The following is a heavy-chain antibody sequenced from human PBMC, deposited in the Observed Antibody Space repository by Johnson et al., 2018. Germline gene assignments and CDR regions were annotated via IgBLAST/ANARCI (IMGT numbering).Heavy chain of an antibody. CDR1: GYTFTSYD. J-gene: IGHJ6*03. D-gene: IGHD2-2*01. Sequence: QVQLVQSGGGLVQPGASVKVSCKASGYTFTSYDINWVRQATGQGPEWMGWMNPNSGNTGSAQKFQGRVTMTRNTSISTAYMELSSLRSEDTAVYYRAGRPKCSTSWACDYYYYRDVWGKGTTVTVSS. CDR2: MNPNSGNT. CDR3: AGRPKCSTSWACDYYYYRDV. V-gene: IGHV1-8*01.